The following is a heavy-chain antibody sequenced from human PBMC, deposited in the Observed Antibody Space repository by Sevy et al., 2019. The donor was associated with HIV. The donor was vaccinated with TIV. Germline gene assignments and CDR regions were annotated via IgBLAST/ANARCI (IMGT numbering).Heavy chain of an antibody. D-gene: IGHD3-22*01. CDR2: ISAYNGNT. CDR1: GYTFTSYG. V-gene: IGHV1-18*01. Sequence: ASVKVSCKASGYTFTSYGISWVRQAPGQGLEWMGWISAYNGNTNDAQKLQGRVTMTTDTSTSTAYMELRSLRSDDTAVYYCARARSMIVVVTYFDYWGQGTLVTVSS. CDR3: ARARSMIVVVTYFDY. J-gene: IGHJ4*02.